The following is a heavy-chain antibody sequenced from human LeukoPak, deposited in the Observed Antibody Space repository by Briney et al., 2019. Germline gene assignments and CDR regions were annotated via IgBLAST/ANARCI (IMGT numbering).Heavy chain of an antibody. CDR1: GGSFSGYY. CDR2: INHSGST. D-gene: IGHD3-9*01. Sequence: PSETLSLTCAVYGGSFSGYYWSWIRQPPGKGLEWIGEINHSGSTNYNPSLKGRVTISVDTSKNQFSLKLSSVTAADTAVYYCARQNDILTGYFRFDPWGQGTLVTVSS. CDR3: ARQNDILTGYFRFDP. J-gene: IGHJ5*02. V-gene: IGHV4-34*01.